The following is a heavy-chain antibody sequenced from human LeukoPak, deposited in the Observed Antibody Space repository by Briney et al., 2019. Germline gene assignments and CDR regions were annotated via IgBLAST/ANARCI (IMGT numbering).Heavy chain of an antibody. J-gene: IGHJ4*02. Sequence: PGRSLTLSCAASGFTFSAFWMSCVRQAAGNGLEWVANIKVDGTEKNYVDSVKGRLTISRDNAKNSLYLQMNSLRTEDTAVYYGARGGRNIDSWGQGTLVTVSS. D-gene: IGHD4-11*01. V-gene: IGHV3-7*01. CDR2: IKVDGTEK. CDR3: ARGGRNIDS. CDR1: GFTFSAFW.